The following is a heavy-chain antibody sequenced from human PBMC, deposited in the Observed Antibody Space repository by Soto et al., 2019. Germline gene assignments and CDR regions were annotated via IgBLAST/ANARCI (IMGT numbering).Heavy chain of an antibody. CDR3: NRGSEYDFWSGYL. J-gene: IGHJ4*02. CDR2: IVPMFGTS. D-gene: IGHD3-3*01. Sequence: QERLVQSGAEVRKPGSSVKVSCKVTGGTSTRYAINWVRQAPGQELEWMGGIVPMFGTSKYAQKFQGRVTITADTSTKIAYMELRSLRSEDTAVYYCNRGSEYDFWSGYLWGQGTLVSVSS. V-gene: IGHV1-69*06. CDR1: GGTSTRYA.